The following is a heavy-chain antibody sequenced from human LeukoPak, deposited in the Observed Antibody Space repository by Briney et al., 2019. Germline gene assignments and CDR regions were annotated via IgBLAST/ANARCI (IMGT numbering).Heavy chain of an antibody. V-gene: IGHV2-5*01. D-gene: IGHD6-19*01. CDR3: AHKPVAGKGYYFDY. J-gene: IGHJ4*02. Sequence: SGPTLVNPTQTLTLTCTFSGFSLSTSVVGVGWIRQPPGKALEWLALIHWNDDKRYSTSLRSRLTITKDTSKNQVVLIMTNMDPVDTATYYCAHKPVAGKGYYFDYWGQGTLVTVSS. CDR1: GFSLSTSVVG. CDR2: IHWNDDK.